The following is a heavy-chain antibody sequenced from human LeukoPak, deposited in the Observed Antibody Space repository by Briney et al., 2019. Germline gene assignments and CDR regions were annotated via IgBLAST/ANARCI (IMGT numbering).Heavy chain of an antibody. J-gene: IGHJ6*04. Sequence: ASVKVSCKASGYTFTSYYMHWVRQAPGQGLEWMGIINPSGGSTSYAQKFQGRVTMTRDTPTSTVYMELSSLRSEDTAVYYCARDFGVRGGSYYYGMDVWGKGTTVTVSS. CDR1: GYTFTSYY. V-gene: IGHV1-46*01. CDR2: INPSGGST. D-gene: IGHD3-10*01. CDR3: ARDFGVRGGSYYYGMDV.